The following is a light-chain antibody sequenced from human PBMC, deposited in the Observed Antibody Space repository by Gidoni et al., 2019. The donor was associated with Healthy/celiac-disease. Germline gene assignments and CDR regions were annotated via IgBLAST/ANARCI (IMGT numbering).Light chain of an antibody. CDR2: DAS. CDR3: QQYDNLLT. V-gene: IGKV1-33*01. Sequence: DIQMTQSPSSLSASVGDRDTITCQASQDISNYLNWYQQKPGKAPKLLIYDASNLETGVPSRFSGSGSGTDFTFTISRLQPEDIATYYCQQYDNLLTFGGGTKVEIK. J-gene: IGKJ4*01. CDR1: QDISNY.